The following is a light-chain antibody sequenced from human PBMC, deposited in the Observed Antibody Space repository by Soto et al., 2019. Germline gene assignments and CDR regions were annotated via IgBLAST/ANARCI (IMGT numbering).Light chain of an antibody. Sequence: DIQMTQSPSSLSASVGDRVTITCRASQSITSYLNWYQQKPGNAPKLLISGASSLQSGVPSRFSGIGSGTDFTLTISSLQPEDFATYYCQQSYSAPRTFGQGTKLEIK. CDR1: QSITSY. CDR2: GAS. V-gene: IGKV1-39*01. J-gene: IGKJ2*01. CDR3: QQSYSAPRT.